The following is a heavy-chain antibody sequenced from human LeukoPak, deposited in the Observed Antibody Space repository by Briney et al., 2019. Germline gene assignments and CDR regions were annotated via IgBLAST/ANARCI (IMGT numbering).Heavy chain of an antibody. J-gene: IGHJ4*02. V-gene: IGHV1-69*05. D-gene: IGHD4-23*01. CDR1: GGTFSSYA. CDR2: IIPIFGTA. CDR3: ARRWYVGYFDY. Sequence: SVKVSCKASGGTFSSYAISWVRQAPGQGLEWMGGIIPIFGTANYAQKFQGRVTMTRDTSTSTVYMELSSLRSEDTAVYYCARRWYVGYFDYWGQGTLVTVSS.